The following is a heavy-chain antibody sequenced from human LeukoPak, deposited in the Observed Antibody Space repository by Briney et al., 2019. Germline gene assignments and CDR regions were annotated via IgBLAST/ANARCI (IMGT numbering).Heavy chain of an antibody. V-gene: IGHV1-2*02. J-gene: IGHJ4*02. CDR2: INPNSGGT. D-gene: IGHD6-19*01. Sequence: ASVKVSCKASGYTFTGYYMHWVRQAPGQGLEWMGWINPNSGGTNYAQKFQGRVTMTRDTSISTAYMELSRLRSDDTAVYYCARATSSSGWYGNRGQGTLVTVSS. CDR1: GYTFTGYY. CDR3: ARATSSSGWYGN.